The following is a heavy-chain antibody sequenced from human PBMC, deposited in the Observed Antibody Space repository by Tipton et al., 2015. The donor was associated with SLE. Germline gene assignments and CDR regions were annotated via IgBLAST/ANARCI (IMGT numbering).Heavy chain of an antibody. CDR1: GDSINSGSYY. Sequence: TLSLTCSVSGDSINSGSYYWTWIRQPAGKGLEWIGRIYTSGSTNYNPSLKSRVTISLDTSKSQFSLRLTSVTAADTAVYYCARGVEGYYDILTGYYNDYYYYMDVWGKGTTDTVSS. CDR3: ARGVEGYYDILTGYYNDYYYYMDV. J-gene: IGHJ6*03. D-gene: IGHD3-9*01. CDR2: IYTSGST. V-gene: IGHV4-61*02.